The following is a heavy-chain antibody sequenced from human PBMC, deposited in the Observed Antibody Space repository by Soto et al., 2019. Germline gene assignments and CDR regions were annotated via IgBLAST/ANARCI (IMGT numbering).Heavy chain of an antibody. CDR1: GFTFTSYG. J-gene: IGHJ4*02. Sequence: PGGSLRLSSAASGFTFTSYGMHWVRQAPGKGLEWVAVILYDGSNKYYADSVKGRFTLSRDNSKNTLYLQMNSLRAEDTAVYYCAKDSGYSSHWGQGTLVTVSS. CDR2: ILYDGSNK. V-gene: IGHV3-30*18. CDR3: AKDSGYSSH. D-gene: IGHD6-13*01.